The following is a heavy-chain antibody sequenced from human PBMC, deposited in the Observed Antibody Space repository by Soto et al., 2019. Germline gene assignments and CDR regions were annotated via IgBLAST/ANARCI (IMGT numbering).Heavy chain of an antibody. J-gene: IGHJ4*02. D-gene: IGHD2-15*01. Sequence: QVQLVQSGAEVKKPGASVKVSCKTSGYPFSSFAIHWVRQAPGQGLEWMAWINPGDGYTRLLQKFQGRVTISRDTSATTAFMELNSLTSEDTAVYYCAVGGGGTRYWGQGTLVTVSS. CDR3: AVGGGGTRY. V-gene: IGHV1-3*01. CDR2: INPGDGYT. CDR1: GYPFSSFA.